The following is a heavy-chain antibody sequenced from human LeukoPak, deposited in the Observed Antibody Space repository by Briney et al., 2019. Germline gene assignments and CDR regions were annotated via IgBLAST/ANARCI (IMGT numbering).Heavy chain of an antibody. CDR1: GFTFSSYS. D-gene: IGHD2-2*01. V-gene: IGHV3-21*04. CDR3: AKDMLYCSSTSCPGY. CDR2: ISSSSSYI. Sequence: GGSLRLSCAASGFTFSSYSMNWVRQAPGKGLEWVSSISSSSSYIYYADSVKGRFTISRDNAKNSLYLQMNSLRAEDTAVYYCAKDMLYCSSTSCPGYWGQGTLVTVSS. J-gene: IGHJ4*02.